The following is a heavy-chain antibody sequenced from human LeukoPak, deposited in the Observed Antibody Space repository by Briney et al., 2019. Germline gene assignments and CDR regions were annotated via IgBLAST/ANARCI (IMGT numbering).Heavy chain of an antibody. CDR2: ISTTSDYI. J-gene: IGHJ6*03. CDR1: GFTFSSYN. CDR3: ARDLSSGYDLETGAYYYYYYMDV. Sequence: PGGSLRLSCAASGFTFSSYNMNWVRQAPGKGLEWVSSISTTSDYIYYADSLKGRFTISGDNAKNSLYLQMNSLRAEDTAVYYCARDLSSGYDLETGAYYYYYYMDVWGKGTTVTVSS. D-gene: IGHD5-12*01. V-gene: IGHV3-21*01.